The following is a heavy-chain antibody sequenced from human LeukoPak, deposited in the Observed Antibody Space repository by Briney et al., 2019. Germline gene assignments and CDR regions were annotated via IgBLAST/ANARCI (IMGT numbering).Heavy chain of an antibody. V-gene: IGHV1-69*04. J-gene: IGHJ4*02. D-gene: IGHD6-19*01. Sequence: SVKVSCKASGGTFSSYAISWVRQAPGQGLEWMGRIIPILGIANYAQKFQGRVTITADKSTSTAYMELSSLRSEDTAVYYCARVGPAHQWPLDYWGQGTLVTVPS. CDR1: GGTFSSYA. CDR2: IIPILGIA. CDR3: ARVGPAHQWPLDY.